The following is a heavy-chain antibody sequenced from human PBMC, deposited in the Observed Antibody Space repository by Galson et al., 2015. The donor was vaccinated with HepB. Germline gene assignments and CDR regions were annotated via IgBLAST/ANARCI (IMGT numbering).Heavy chain of an antibody. J-gene: IGHJ4*02. Sequence: SLRLSCAASGFTFSSYAMHWVRQAPGKGLEYVSAISSNGGSTYYADSVKGRFTISRDNSKNTLYLQMSSLRAEDTAVYYCVKDPLKSSSSTSPFDYWGQGTLVTVSS. CDR3: VKDPLKSSSSTSPFDY. V-gene: IGHV3-64D*06. CDR1: GFTFSSYA. CDR2: ISSNGGST. D-gene: IGHD2-2*01.